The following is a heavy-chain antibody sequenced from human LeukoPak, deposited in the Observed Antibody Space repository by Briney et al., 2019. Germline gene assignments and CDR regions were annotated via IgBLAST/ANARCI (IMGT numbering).Heavy chain of an antibody. Sequence: GGTLRLSCAASGFTFSSYGMSWVRQAPGKGLEWVSAISGSGGSTYYADSVKGRFTISRDNSKNTLYLQMNSLRAEDTAVYYCAKDGDYVWGSYRQRYYFDYWGQGTLVTASS. CDR1: GFTFSSYG. CDR3: AKDGDYVWGSYRQRYYFDY. V-gene: IGHV3-23*01. D-gene: IGHD3-16*02. CDR2: ISGSGGST. J-gene: IGHJ4*02.